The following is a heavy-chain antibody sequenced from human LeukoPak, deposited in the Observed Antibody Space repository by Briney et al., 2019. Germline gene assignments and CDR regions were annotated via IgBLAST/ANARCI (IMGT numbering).Heavy chain of an antibody. CDR3: ARAALGWSIYYMDV. CDR1: AYTFTSYG. J-gene: IGHJ6*03. D-gene: IGHD2-21*01. V-gene: IGHV1-18*01. CDR2: ISAYNGNT. Sequence: ASVKVSCTASAYTFTSYGNSWLRQAPGQGNEWMGWISAYNGNTNNAQKLQGRVTITTDTYTSTAYMELRSLGSDDTAGYYCARAALGWSIYYMDVWVKGTTVAVSS.